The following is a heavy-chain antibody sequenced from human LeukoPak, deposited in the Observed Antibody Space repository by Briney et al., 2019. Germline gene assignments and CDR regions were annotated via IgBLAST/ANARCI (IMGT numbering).Heavy chain of an antibody. J-gene: IGHJ1*01. CDR2: INPSGGST. CDR1: GYTFTSYY. CDR3: ARAYPSGLHGGCWLSAAYFQH. D-gene: IGHD3-9*01. V-gene: IGHV1-46*01. Sequence: ASVKVSCKTSGYTFTSYYMHWVRQAPGQGLEWMGIINPSGGSTSFAQKFQGRVTMTRDTSTSTVYMELSSLRSEDTAVYYCARAYPSGLHGGCWLSAAYFQHWGQGTLVTVSS.